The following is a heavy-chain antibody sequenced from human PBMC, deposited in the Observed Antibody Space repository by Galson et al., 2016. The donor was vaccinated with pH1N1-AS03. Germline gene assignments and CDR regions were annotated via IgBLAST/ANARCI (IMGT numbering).Heavy chain of an antibody. CDR3: AKDRNDYRLHYFSGSDV. J-gene: IGHJ6*02. Sequence: SGGSTYYAESVKGRFTISRDYSKNTVNLQMNSLRAEDTAVYYCAKDRNDYRLHYFSGSDVWGQGTTVIVSS. CDR2: SGGST. V-gene: IGHV3-23*01. D-gene: IGHD1-1*01.